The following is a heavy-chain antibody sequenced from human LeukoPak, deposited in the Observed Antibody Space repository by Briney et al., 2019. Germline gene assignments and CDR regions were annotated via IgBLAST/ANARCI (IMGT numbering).Heavy chain of an antibody. CDR3: ARDFAARRGRGSFFDY. J-gene: IGHJ4*02. Sequence: ASVKVSCKASGYTFTSYGISWVRQAPGQGVGWMGWISAYNGNTNYAQKLQGRVTMTTDTPTSTDYMELRSLRSDDTAVYYCARDFAARRGRGSFFDYWGQGTLVTVSS. D-gene: IGHD6-6*01. CDR1: GYTFTSYG. V-gene: IGHV1-18*01. CDR2: ISAYNGNT.